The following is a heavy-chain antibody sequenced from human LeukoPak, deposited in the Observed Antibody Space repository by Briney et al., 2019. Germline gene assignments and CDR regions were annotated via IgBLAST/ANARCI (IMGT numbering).Heavy chain of an antibody. J-gene: IGHJ4*02. CDR3: ARHSSGWPFFDY. V-gene: IGHV4-39*01. Sequence: NASETLSLTCTVSGGSISSSSYYWGWIRQPPGKGLEWIGSIYYSGSTYYNPSLKSRVTISVDTSKNQFSLKLSSVTAADTAVYYCARHSSGWPFFDYWGQGTLVTVSS. CDR1: GGSISSSSYY. CDR2: IYYSGST. D-gene: IGHD6-19*01.